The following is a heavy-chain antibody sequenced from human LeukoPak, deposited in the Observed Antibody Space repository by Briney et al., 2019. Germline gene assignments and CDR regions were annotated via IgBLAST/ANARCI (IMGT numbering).Heavy chain of an antibody. V-gene: IGHV3-72*01. CDR1: GFIFSDHY. J-gene: IGHJ3*02. Sequence: GSLRLSCAASGFIFSDHYMDWVRQAPGKGLEWVARSRNKANSYSTVYAASVQGRFTISRDESKDSLYLQMNSLITEDTAVYFCARGFHSFDIWGQGTMVTVSS. CDR2: SRNKANSYST. CDR3: ARGFHSFDI.